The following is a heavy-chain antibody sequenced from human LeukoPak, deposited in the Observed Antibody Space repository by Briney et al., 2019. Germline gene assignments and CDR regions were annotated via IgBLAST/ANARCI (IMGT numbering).Heavy chain of an antibody. Sequence: GGSLRLSCAASGFTFSSYAMHWVRQAPGKGLEWVAVISYDGSNKYYADSVKGRFTISRDNSKDTLYLQMNSLRAEDTAVYYCARDPGDYWGQGTLVTVSS. J-gene: IGHJ4*02. D-gene: IGHD7-27*01. CDR2: ISYDGSNK. CDR3: ARDPGDY. CDR1: GFTFSSYA. V-gene: IGHV3-30-3*01.